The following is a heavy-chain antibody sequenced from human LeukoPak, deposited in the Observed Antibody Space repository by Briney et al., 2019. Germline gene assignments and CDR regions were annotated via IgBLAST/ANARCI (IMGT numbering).Heavy chain of an antibody. CDR3: AKVSWANYFDY. CDR2: ISGSGGNT. Sequence: GGSLRLSCAASGFTFSSYAMSWVRQAPGKGLEWVSAISGSGGNTYYADSVRGRFTISRDNSKNTLYLQMNSLRAEDTAIYYCAKVSWANYFDYWGQGTLVTVSS. J-gene: IGHJ4*02. CDR1: GFTFSSYA. V-gene: IGHV3-23*01. D-gene: IGHD6-13*01.